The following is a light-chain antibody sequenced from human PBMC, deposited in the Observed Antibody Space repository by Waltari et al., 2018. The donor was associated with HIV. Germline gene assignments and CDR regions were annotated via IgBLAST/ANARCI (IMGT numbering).Light chain of an antibody. Sequence: DIVMTQSPDSLAVSLGEGATINCKSSQSVSYSPNNKTYLAWYQQKPGQPPKLLIYWTSTRESGVPDRFSGSGSGTDFTLTISSLQAEDVAVYYCQQYHSTPYTFGQGTKLEIK. J-gene: IGKJ2*01. CDR2: WTS. CDR1: QSVSYSPNNKTY. V-gene: IGKV4-1*01. CDR3: QQYHSTPYT.